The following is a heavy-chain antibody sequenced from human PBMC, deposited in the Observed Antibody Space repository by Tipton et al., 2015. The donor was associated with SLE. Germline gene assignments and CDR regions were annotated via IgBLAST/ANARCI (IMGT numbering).Heavy chain of an antibody. CDR2: VYYVGST. CDR1: GDSIGTYY. D-gene: IGHD5-24*01. V-gene: IGHV4-59*01. J-gene: IGHJ2*01. Sequence: TLSLTCTVSGDSIGTYYWNWIRQSPGKGLEWIGNVYYVGSTNYNPSLKGRVTISVATSKNQFSLKLRSVTAADTAVYYCARRGYKSWYFDLWGRSALVTVSS. CDR3: ARRGYKSWYFDL.